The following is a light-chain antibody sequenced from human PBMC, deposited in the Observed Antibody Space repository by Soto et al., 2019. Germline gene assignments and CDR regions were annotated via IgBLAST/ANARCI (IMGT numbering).Light chain of an antibody. J-gene: IGLJ1*01. CDR2: DVS. CDR3: SSYTSSSG. Sequence: QPVLTHPASGSGAPGQSSTISSNGNSSDVGGYNYVSWYQQHPGKAPKLMIYDVSNRPSGVSNRFSGSKSGNTASLTISGLQAEDEADYYCSSYTSSSGFGTGTKVTVL. CDR1: SSDVGGYNY. V-gene: IGLV2-14*01.